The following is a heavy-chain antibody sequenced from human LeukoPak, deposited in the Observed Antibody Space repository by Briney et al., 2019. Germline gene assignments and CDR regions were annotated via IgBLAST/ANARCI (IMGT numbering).Heavy chain of an antibody. CDR1: GFIFSSYS. V-gene: IGHV3-7*03. Sequence: GGSLRLSCAASGFIFSSYSMSWVRLAPGKGLEWVANIKEDGTETYYVDSVKGRFTISRDNAKNSLYLQMNSLRVEDTAVYYCAKEGRSLQTYWGQGTLVTVSS. D-gene: IGHD5-24*01. J-gene: IGHJ4*02. CDR3: AKEGRSLQTY. CDR2: IKEDGTET.